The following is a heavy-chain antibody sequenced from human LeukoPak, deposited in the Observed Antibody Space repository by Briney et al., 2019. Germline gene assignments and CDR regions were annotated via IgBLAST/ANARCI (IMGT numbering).Heavy chain of an antibody. V-gene: IGHV3-49*04. CDR2: IRKTAYGGTT. Sequence: GGSLRLSCTASGFTFGDYAMSWVRQAPGKGQEWVGFIRKTAYGGTTQYAASVKGRFSISREDSKSIAYLQMNSLKTEDTAVYYCSPTYYDHVWAFDIWGQGTMVTVSS. CDR1: GFTFGDYA. CDR3: SPTYYDHVWAFDI. D-gene: IGHD3-16*01. J-gene: IGHJ3*02.